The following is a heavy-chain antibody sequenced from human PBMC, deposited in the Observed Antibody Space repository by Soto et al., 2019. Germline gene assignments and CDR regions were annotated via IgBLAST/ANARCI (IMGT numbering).Heavy chain of an antibody. V-gene: IGHV3-53*01. CDR3: ATRVGTTGRYYFDT. Sequence: PGGSLRLSCAASGFTVSSNYLSWVRQAPGKGLEWVSVFYSGGSTYYADSVKGRFTISRDNPKNTLWLQMNSLRAEDTAVYYCATRVGTTGRYYFDTWGQGTLVTVSS. D-gene: IGHD4-17*01. CDR2: FYSGGST. CDR1: GFTVSSNY. J-gene: IGHJ4*02.